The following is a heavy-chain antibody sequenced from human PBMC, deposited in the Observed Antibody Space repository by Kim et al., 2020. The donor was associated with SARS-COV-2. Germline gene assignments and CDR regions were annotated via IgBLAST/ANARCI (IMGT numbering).Heavy chain of an antibody. D-gene: IGHD3-22*01. J-gene: IGHJ3*02. CDR2: MSASGGTT. CDR1: GFTFSSYA. Sequence: GGSLRLSCAASGFTFSSYAMSWVRQAPGKGPEWVSTMSASGGTTYYADSVKGRFTISRDNSKNTLSLQMNSLRVEDTAVYYCAKSRSSDYTVHAFDIWGQGTGVTVSS. V-gene: IGHV3-23*01. CDR3: AKSRSSDYTVHAFDI.